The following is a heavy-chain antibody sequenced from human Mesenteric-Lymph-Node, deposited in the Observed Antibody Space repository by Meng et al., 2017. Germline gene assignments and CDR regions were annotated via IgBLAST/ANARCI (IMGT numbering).Heavy chain of an antibody. J-gene: IGHJ6*02. CDR3: ATTHGGPYYYYYGMDD. D-gene: IGHD4-23*01. CDR1: GGSISSYY. V-gene: IGHV4-59*01. CDR2: IYYSGST. Sequence: SETLSLTCTVSGGSISSYYWSWIRQPPGRGLEWIGYIYYSGSTNYNPSLKSRVTISVDTSKNQFSLKLSSVTAADTAMYYCATTHGGPYYYYYGMDDWGQGTTVTVSS.